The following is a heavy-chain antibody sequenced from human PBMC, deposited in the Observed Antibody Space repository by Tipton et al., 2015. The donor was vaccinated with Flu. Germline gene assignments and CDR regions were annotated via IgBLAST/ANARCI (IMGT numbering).Heavy chain of an antibody. CDR1: GFTFSRNV. D-gene: IGHD7-27*01. Sequence: SLRLSCEASGFTFSRNVLHWVRQAPGKGLEWLAVIFKDVTKKYHADSVKGRFTISRDNSKNTLYLQLNSLRAEDTAVYYCATLTGDDYWGQGDLVTVSS. CDR3: ATLTGDDY. V-gene: IGHV3-30-3*01. CDR2: IFKDVTKK. J-gene: IGHJ4*02.